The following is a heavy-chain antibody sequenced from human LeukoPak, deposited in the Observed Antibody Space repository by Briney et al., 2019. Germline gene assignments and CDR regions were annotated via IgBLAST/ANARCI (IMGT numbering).Heavy chain of an antibody. CDR1: GGSISSNSYY. V-gene: IGHV4-39*07. CDR2: IYYSGST. D-gene: IGHD2-21*02. J-gene: IGHJ6*03. Sequence: SETLSLTCTVSGGSISSNSYYWGWIRQPPGKGLGWIGSIYYSGSTYYNPSLKSRVTISVDTSKNQFSLKPSSVTAADTAVYYCARIYCGANCYPYYFYYYMDVWGKGTTVTVSS. CDR3: ARIYCGANCYPYYFYYYMDV.